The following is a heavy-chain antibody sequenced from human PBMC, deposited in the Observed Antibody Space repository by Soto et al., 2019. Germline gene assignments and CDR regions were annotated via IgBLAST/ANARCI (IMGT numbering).Heavy chain of an antibody. CDR2: IYIGGDT. V-gene: IGHV3-53*01. Sequence: EVQLVESGGDLIQPGGSLRLSCAASGFSVSSTYMTWIRQAPGKGLEWVSIIYIGGDTYYADSVKGRFTISRDDSKNALYLQMNSLRGEDTAVYYCARSCSICSPPNWFDPWGQGTLVTVSS. D-gene: IGHD6-13*01. CDR1: GFSVSSTY. CDR3: ARSCSICSPPNWFDP. J-gene: IGHJ5*02.